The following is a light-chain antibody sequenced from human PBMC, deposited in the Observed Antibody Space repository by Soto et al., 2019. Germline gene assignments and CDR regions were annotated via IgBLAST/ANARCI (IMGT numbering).Light chain of an antibody. CDR3: QQYNSYST. CDR2: DAS. CDR1: QSISSW. V-gene: IGKV1-5*01. J-gene: IGKJ1*01. Sequence: LQLIQNPSTLCPPVRDKGTHSCRASQSISSWLAWYQQKPGKAPKLLIYDASSLESGVPSRFSGSGSGTEFTLTISSLQPDDFATYYCQQYNSYSTFGQGTKVDI.